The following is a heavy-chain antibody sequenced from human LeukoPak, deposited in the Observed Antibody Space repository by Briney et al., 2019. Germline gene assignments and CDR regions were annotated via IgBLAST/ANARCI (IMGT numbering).Heavy chain of an antibody. CDR3: TREQWEGVYYFDY. D-gene: IGHD1-26*01. CDR2: IRSSTYGGTT. CDR1: GFTFGAYA. J-gene: IGHJ4*02. V-gene: IGHV3-49*03. Sequence: GGYLRLSCTAAGFTFGAYAMRWFRQAPGKGLVWVGFIRSSTYGGTTEYAASVKGSSTNSRDDSKSIAYLQMNSPKTEDTAVYYCTREQWEGVYYFDYWGQGTLVTVSS.